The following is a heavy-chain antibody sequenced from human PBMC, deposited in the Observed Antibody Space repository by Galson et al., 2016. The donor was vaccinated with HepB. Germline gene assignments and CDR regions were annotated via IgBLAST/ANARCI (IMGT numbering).Heavy chain of an antibody. CDR2: TFYSRTT. V-gene: IGHV4-59*12. J-gene: IGHJ4*02. D-gene: IGHD3-10*01. Sequence: ETLSLTCTVSGGAISSYSWAWIRQSPGKGRECIGYTFYSRTTTYNPSLQIPFYMSVDTSKNQFSPSLNSVTAADTAVYYCARVKRDTSWLGIFDYWGQGTLVTVSS. CDR1: GGAISSYS. CDR3: ARVKRDTSWLGIFDY.